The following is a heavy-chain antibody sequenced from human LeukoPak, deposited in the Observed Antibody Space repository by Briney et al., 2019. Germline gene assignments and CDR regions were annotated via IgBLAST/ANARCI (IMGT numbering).Heavy chain of an antibody. CDR3: ARESGYYGSGRSYYYYGMDV. J-gene: IGHJ6*02. Sequence: KASETLSLTCTVSGGSISSGDYYWSWIRQPPGKGLEWIGYIYYSGSTYYNPSLKSRVTISVDTSKNQFSLKLSSVTAADTAVYYCARESGYYGSGRSYYYYGMDVWGQGTTVTVSS. CDR1: GGSISSGDYY. D-gene: IGHD3-10*01. V-gene: IGHV4-30-4*01. CDR2: IYYSGST.